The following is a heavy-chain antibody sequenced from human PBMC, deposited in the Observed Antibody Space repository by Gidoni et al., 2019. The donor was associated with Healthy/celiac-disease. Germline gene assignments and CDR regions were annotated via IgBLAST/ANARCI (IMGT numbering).Heavy chain of an antibody. CDR1: GFTFSSYA. CDR2: ISGSGGST. V-gene: IGHV3-23*01. CDR3: AKGPHEDSIVVVPHWFDP. J-gene: IGHJ5*02. Sequence: EVQLLESGGGLVQPGGSLRLSCAASGFTFSSYAMSWVRQAPGKGLEWVSAISGSGGSTYYADSVKGRFTISRDNSKNTLYLQMNSLRAEDTAVYYCAKGPHEDSIVVVPHWFDPWGQGTLVTVSS. D-gene: IGHD2-15*01.